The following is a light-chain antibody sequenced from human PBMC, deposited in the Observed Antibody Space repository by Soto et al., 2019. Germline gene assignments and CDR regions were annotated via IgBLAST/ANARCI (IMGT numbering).Light chain of an antibody. J-gene: IGLJ2*01. Sequence: NFMLTQPHSVSGSPGKTVTISCTRSSGNIASNFVQWFQQRPGSSPTIVIYEDNQRPSGVPDRFSRSIDSSSTSASLTVSGLKTEDEADYYCQSYDSNYHVVFGGGTKVTVL. CDR2: EDN. CDR3: QSYDSNYHVV. V-gene: IGLV6-57*01. CDR1: SGNIASNF.